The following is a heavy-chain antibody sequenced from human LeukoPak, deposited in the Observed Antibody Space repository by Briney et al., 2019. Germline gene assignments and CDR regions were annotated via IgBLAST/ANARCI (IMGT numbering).Heavy chain of an antibody. Sequence: SETLSLTCTVSGVSISSYYWSWIRQPPGKGLEWIGYIYYRGSTNYNPSLKSRVTISVDTSKNQFSLKLSSVTAADTAVYYCARGGNTAINYWGQGTLVTVSS. D-gene: IGHD5-18*01. J-gene: IGHJ4*02. CDR3: ARGGNTAINY. V-gene: IGHV4-59*01. CDR1: GVSISSYY. CDR2: IYYRGST.